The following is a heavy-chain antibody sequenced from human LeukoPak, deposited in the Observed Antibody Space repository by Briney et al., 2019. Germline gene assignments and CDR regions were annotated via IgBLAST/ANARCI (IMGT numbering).Heavy chain of an antibody. Sequence: GALRLSCAASGFTFSSYEMHWVRQAPGKGLEWVSYISSSGSTIYYADSVKGRFTISRDNAKNSLYLQMNSLRAEDTAVYYCARDGYYYGSGSPQGAFDIWGQGTMVTVSS. CDR1: GFTFSSYE. D-gene: IGHD3-10*01. J-gene: IGHJ3*02. V-gene: IGHV3-48*03. CDR2: ISSSGSTI. CDR3: ARDGYYYGSGSPQGAFDI.